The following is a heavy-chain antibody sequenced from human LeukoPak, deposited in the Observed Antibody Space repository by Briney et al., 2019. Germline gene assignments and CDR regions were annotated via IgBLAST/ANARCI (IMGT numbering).Heavy chain of an antibody. CDR1: GGSISSYY. V-gene: IGHV4-59*08. Sequence: PSETLSLTCAVSGGSISSYYWCWIRQPPGRGLEWVGYIYFDGSTNYNPTLKSPATTSVDTSKNQFPLKLSPVTAANTAVYYCARPRGSRKGENPLDYWGQGTLVTVSS. CDR2: IYFDGST. D-gene: IGHD1-14*01. J-gene: IGHJ4*02. CDR3: ARPRGSRKGENPLDY.